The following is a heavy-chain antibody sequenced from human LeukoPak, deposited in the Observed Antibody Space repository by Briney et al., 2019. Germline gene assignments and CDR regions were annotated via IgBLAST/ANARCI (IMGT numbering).Heavy chain of an antibody. CDR3: ARPLYCSSTSCSLDY. CDR2: IIPIFGTA. V-gene: IGHV1-69*13. D-gene: IGHD2-2*01. CDR1: GGTFSSYA. Sequence: ASVKVSCKASGGTFSSYAISWVRQAPGQGLEWMGGIIPIFGTANYAQRFQGRVTITADESTSKAYMELSSLRSEDTAVYYCARPLYCSSTSCSLDYWGQGTLVTVSS. J-gene: IGHJ4*02.